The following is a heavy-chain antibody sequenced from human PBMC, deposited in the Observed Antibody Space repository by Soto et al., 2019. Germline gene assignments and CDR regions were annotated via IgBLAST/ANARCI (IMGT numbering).Heavy chain of an antibody. V-gene: IGHV3-23*01. D-gene: IGHD5-12*01. J-gene: IGHJ4*02. CDR1: GFTFTDYA. Sequence: GGSLRLSXAASGFTFTDYAMTWVRQAPGKGLEWVSSISGSASSTFYAGSVKGRFTISRDNSRNTVSLQMNSLRAEDTAVYYCAKASSTISPDYWGQGTLVTVSS. CDR3: AKASSTISPDY. CDR2: ISGSASST.